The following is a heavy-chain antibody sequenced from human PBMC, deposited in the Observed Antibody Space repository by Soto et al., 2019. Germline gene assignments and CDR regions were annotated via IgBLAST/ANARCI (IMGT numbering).Heavy chain of an antibody. CDR2: INTYNGNT. D-gene: IGHD3-16*01. V-gene: IGHV1-18*01. J-gene: IGHJ6*02. CDR1: GYTFTRYG. CDR3: AGVDVYVTPSRQDA. Sequence: QVQLVQSGAEVKNPGASVKVSCKASGYTFTRYGIGWARQAPGQGLEWMGWINTYNGNTSYAQNLQGRVTMTTNTPTRTAYMKLMSLKSNTTTRYYVAGVDVYVTPSRQDAWGQGTTVTVSS.